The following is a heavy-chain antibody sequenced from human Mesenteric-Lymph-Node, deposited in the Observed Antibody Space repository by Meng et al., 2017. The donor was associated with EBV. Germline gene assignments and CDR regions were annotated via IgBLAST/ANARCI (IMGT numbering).Heavy chain of an antibody. J-gene: IGHJ4*02. Sequence: QLQLQDSGSLLVKPSQTLSLTCAVFGGSLSSGGYSWNWIRQTPGRGLEWIGYIYHTGTTYYNPSLKSRVTMSVDRSTNQFSLWLKSVTAADTAIYYCARAGAYYDVLTGFDYWGQGTLVTVSS. CDR2: IYHTGTT. CDR3: ARAGAYYDVLTGFDY. V-gene: IGHV4-30-2*01. D-gene: IGHD3-9*01. CDR1: GGSLSSGGYS.